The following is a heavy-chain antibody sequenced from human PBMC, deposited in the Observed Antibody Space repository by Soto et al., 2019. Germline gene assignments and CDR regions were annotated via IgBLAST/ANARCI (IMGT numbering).Heavy chain of an antibody. CDR1: GGLFSSFA. CDR2: IIPVFGTT. CDR3: AGGGGPYVWFIEF. D-gene: IGHD3-16*01. J-gene: IGHJ4*02. V-gene: IGHV1-69*01. Sequence: QEQLVQSGAEVKKPGSSVKVSCKDSGGLFSSFAISWVRQAPGQGLEWMGGIIPVFGTTNYAQKFQGRVTIPAEEPTTTAYMGLSSLTPANTAIYYWAGGGGPYVWFIEFWGQGTRSPSPQ.